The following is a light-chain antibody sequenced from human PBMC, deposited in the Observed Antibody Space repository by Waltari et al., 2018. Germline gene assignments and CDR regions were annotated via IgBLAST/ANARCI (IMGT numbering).Light chain of an antibody. Sequence: QSALTQPASVSGSPGQSITISCTGTSSDVGSYNLVSWYQQNQGKPPKLMIYEVSKLPSGVFERFSGSKSGNTDFLTIWWLQAEDEADYYCCSYAGSSTLEVFGTETKVTVL. CDR3: CSYAGSSTLEV. CDR2: EVS. J-gene: IGLJ1*01. CDR1: SSDVGSYNL. V-gene: IGLV2-23*02.